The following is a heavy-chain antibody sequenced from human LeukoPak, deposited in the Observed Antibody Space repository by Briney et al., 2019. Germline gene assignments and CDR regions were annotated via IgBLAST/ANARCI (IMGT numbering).Heavy chain of an antibody. CDR1: GFTFSSYA. CDR2: INGSGGST. CDR3: AKEITGSWDYYYGMDV. V-gene: IGHV3-23*01. D-gene: IGHD1-14*01. Sequence: PGGSLRLSCAASGFTFSSYAMSWVRQAPGKGLEWVSAINGSGGSTYYADSVKGRFTISRDNSKNTLYLQMNSLRAEDTAVYYCAKEITGSWDYYYGMDVWGQGTTVTVSS. J-gene: IGHJ6*02.